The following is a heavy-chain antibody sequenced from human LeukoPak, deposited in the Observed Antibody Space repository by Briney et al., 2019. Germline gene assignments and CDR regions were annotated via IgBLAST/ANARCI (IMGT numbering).Heavy chain of an antibody. CDR2: ISGSGGST. CDR1: GFTFGSYA. CDR3: AKDPYGTRYFDY. D-gene: IGHD2-2*01. Sequence: GGSLRLSCAASGFTFGSYAMSWVRQAPGKGLEWVSAISGSGGSTYYADSVKGRFTISRDNSKNTLYLQMNSLRAEDTAVYYCAKDPYGTRYFDYWGQGTLVTVSS. J-gene: IGHJ4*02. V-gene: IGHV3-23*01.